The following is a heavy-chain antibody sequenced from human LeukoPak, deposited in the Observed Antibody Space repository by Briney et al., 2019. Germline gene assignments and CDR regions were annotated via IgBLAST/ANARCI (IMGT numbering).Heavy chain of an antibody. CDR3: ARESVGGSYSDY. CDR1: GFTVSSYS. J-gene: IGHJ4*02. CDR2: ISRSGSTT. D-gene: IGHD1-26*01. Sequence: GGSLRLSCVVSGFTVSSYSMIWVRQAPGKGLEFISYISRSGSTTYYADSVKGRFTISRDNVKNSLYLQVSSLRDEDTVVYYCARESVGGSYSDYWGQGTLDTVSS. V-gene: IGHV3-48*02.